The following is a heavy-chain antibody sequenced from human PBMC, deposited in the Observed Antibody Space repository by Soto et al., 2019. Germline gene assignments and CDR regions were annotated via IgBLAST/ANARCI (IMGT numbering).Heavy chain of an antibody. V-gene: IGHV4-31*03. Sequence: SETLSLSCSVSVGSITTGGYYWSWIRQHPGKGLEWIGYIYYSGNTYYNPSLKSRVTISLDTSKNQFSLKLSSVTAADTAVYYCARARYSSNYYIDNWGQGTLVTVSS. CDR2: IYYSGNT. J-gene: IGHJ4*02. CDR3: ARARYSSNYYIDN. CDR1: VGSITTGGYY. D-gene: IGHD6-19*01.